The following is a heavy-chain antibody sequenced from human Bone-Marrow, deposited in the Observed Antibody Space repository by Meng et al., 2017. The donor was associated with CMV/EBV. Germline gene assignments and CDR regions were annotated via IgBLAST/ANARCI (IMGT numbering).Heavy chain of an antibody. CDR1: GGSVSSGSYY. CDR2: IYYSGST. CDR3: ARAFCSTTSCYWFSYYYGMDV. V-gene: IGHV4-61*01. Sequence: GSLRLSCTVSGGSVSSGSYYWSWIRQPPGKGLEWIGYIYYSGSTNYNPSLKSRVTISVDTSKNQFSLKLSSVTAADTAMYYCARAFCSTTSCYWFSYYYGMDVWGQGTTVTGSS. D-gene: IGHD2-2*01. J-gene: IGHJ6*02.